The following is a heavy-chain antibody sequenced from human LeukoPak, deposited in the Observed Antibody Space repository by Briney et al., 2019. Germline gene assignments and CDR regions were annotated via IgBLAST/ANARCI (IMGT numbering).Heavy chain of an antibody. Sequence: GGSLRLSCAASEFTFSSYVMAWVRRAPGKGLEWVSAISGGGGSTYYADSVKGRFTISRDNSKNTLYLQMNSLRAEDTAVYYCAKGSSRPNWFDPWGQGTLVTVSS. CDR3: AKGSSRPNWFDP. J-gene: IGHJ5*02. CDR1: EFTFSSYV. V-gene: IGHV3-23*01. D-gene: IGHD2/OR15-2a*01. CDR2: ISGGGGST.